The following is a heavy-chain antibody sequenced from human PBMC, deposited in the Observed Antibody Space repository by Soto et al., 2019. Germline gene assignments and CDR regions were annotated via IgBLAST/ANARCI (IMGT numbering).Heavy chain of an antibody. D-gene: IGHD1-26*01. V-gene: IGHV4-34*01. CDR1: GGSFSGYY. Sequence: QVQLQQWGAGLLKPSETLSLTCAVYGGSFSGYYWSWIRQPPGKGLEWIGEINHSGSTNYNPSLNSRVTISVDTSKNQFSLKLSSVTAADTAVYYCARVLGLVGTWFDPWGQGTLVTVSS. J-gene: IGHJ5*02. CDR2: INHSGST. CDR3: ARVLGLVGTWFDP.